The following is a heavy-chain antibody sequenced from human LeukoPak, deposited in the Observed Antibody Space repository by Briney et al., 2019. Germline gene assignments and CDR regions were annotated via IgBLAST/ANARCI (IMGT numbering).Heavy chain of an antibody. Sequence: SVKVSCKASGGTFSSYAISWVRQAPGQGLEWVGGIIPIFGTANYAQKFQGRVTITTDESTSTAYMELSSLRSEDTAVYYCARATRGGPYQVLREGYFDLWGRGTLVTVSS. J-gene: IGHJ2*01. D-gene: IGHD2-2*01. CDR2: IIPIFGTA. CDR1: GGTFSSYA. V-gene: IGHV1-69*05. CDR3: ARATRGGPYQVLREGYFDL.